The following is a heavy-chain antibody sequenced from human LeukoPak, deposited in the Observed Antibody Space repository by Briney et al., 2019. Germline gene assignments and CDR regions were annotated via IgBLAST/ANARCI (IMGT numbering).Heavy chain of an antibody. CDR3: AREGRTYYYDSSTYFY. V-gene: IGHV3-23*01. J-gene: IGHJ4*02. Sequence: GGSLRLSCAASGFTFSSYAMSWVRQAPGKGLEWVSAISGSGGSTYYADSVKGRFTISRDNSKNTLYLQMNSLRAEDTAVYYCAREGRTYYYDSSTYFYWGQGTLVTVSS. D-gene: IGHD3-22*01. CDR1: GFTFSSYA. CDR2: ISGSGGST.